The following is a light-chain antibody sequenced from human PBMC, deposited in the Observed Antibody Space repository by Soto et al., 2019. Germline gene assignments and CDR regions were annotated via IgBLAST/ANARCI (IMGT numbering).Light chain of an antibody. V-gene: IGKV3-11*01. CDR2: DAS. CDR3: QVRDVWPT. Sequence: IVLTQSPATLSLSPGERAALSCRASQSVRTSLAWYQHKPGQAPRLIIYDASKRAPGIPARFSGRGSGTDFTLTISSLEPEDFAVYYCQVRDVWPTFGQGTKLEIK. CDR1: QSVRTS. J-gene: IGKJ1*01.